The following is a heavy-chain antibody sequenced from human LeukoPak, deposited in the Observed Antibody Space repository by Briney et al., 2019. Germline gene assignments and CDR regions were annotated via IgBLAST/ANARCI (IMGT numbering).Heavy chain of an antibody. D-gene: IGHD3-10*01. CDR3: ARDPSGSGSYFSGRTPNFDY. V-gene: IGHV3-21*01. CDR1: GFTFSNYN. CDR2: ISSSSSYI. J-gene: IGHJ4*02. Sequence: GGSLRLSCAASGFTFSNYNMNWVRQAPGKGLEWVSSISSSSSYIYYADSVKGRFTISRDNAKNSLYLQMNSLRAEDTAVYYCARDPSGSGSYFSGRTPNFDYWGQGTLVTVSS.